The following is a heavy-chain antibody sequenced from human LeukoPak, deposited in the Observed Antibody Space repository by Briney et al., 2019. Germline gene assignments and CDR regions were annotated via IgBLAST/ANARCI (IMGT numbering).Heavy chain of an antibody. CDR2: IYYSGST. CDR3: ARRRYYDGSGYLE. V-gene: IGHV4-30-4*08. J-gene: IGHJ1*01. CDR1: GGSISSGDYY. D-gene: IGHD3-22*01. Sequence: SQTLSRTCTVSGGSISSGDYYWSWIRQPPGKGQEWIGYIYYSGSTYNNPSLKSRVTISVDTSKNQFSLKLSSVTAADTAVYYCARRRYYDGSGYLEWGQGTLLSVSS.